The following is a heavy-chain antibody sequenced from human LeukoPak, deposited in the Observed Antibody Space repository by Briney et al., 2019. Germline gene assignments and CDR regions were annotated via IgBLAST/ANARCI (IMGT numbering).Heavy chain of an antibody. J-gene: IGHJ4*02. D-gene: IGHD3-10*01. CDR2: ISAGGTT. V-gene: IGHV3-23*01. CDR1: GFTFGDYA. CDR3: AKDGAGLWFRDLLDY. Sequence: GRSLRLSCTASGFTFGDYAMSWVRQAPGKGLEWVSAISAGGTTYYADSVKGRFTISRDNSENTLCLQMNSLRAEDTAVYYCAKDGAGLWFRDLLDYWGQGTLVTVSS.